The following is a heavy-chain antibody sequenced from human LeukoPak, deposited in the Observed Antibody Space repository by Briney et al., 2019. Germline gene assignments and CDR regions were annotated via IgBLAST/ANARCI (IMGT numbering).Heavy chain of an antibody. Sequence: PGGSLRLSCAASGFSFSSHWMHWVRQASGKGLVWVSRINSDGSNIDYADSVKGRFTISRDNAKNTLYLQMISLRAEDTAVYYCARLRYGYYGDYWGQGTLVTVSS. J-gene: IGHJ4*02. CDR3: ARLRYGYYGDY. CDR2: INSDGSNI. CDR1: GFSFSSHW. D-gene: IGHD3-22*01. V-gene: IGHV3-74*01.